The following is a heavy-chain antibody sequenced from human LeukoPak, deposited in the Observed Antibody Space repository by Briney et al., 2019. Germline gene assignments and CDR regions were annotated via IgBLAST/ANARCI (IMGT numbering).Heavy chain of an antibody. V-gene: IGHV3-7*01. D-gene: IGHD6-13*01. CDR3: ARDQVAAAPDY. CDR2: IKQDGSEK. Sequence: GGSPRLSCAASGFTFSSYWMSWVRQAPGKGLEWVANIKQDGSEKYYVDSVKGRFTISRDNAKNSLYLQMNSLRAEDTAVYYCARDQVAAAPDYWGQGTLVTVSS. CDR1: GFTFSSYW. J-gene: IGHJ4*02.